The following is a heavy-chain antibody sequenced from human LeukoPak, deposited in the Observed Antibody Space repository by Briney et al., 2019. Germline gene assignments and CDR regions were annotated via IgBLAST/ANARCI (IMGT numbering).Heavy chain of an antibody. J-gene: IGHJ4*02. CDR1: GYTFTGYY. CDR2: INPNSGGT. Sequence: ASVKVSCKASGYTFTGYYMHWVRQAPGQGLEGMGWINPNSGGTNYAQRFQGRVTMTRDTSFSTAYTELSRQGSDDAAVCYCQRQGNDHGDLLGDYWGQGTLHPVSS. V-gene: IGHV1-2*02. CDR3: QRQGNDHGDLLGDY. D-gene: IGHD4-17*01.